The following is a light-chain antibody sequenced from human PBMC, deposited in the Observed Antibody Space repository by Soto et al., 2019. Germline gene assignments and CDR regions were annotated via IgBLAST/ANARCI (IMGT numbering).Light chain of an antibody. CDR2: DVN. J-gene: IGLJ2*01. CDR1: SRDIGAYNF. Sequence: QSVRTQPASVSGSPGQSITISCTGTSRDIGAYNFVSWYQQHPCKAPKLMLYDVNIRPSGVSNRFSGSKSGNTASLTISGLQAEDEADYYCTSWTTSTIMIFGGGTTLTVL. CDR3: TSWTTSTIMI. V-gene: IGLV2-14*03.